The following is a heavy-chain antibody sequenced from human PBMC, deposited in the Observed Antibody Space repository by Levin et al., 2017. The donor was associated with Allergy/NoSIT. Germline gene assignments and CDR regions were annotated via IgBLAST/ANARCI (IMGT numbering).Heavy chain of an antibody. V-gene: IGHV3-30*18. CDR1: GFTFSSYG. CDR3: AKDQSPVGFDY. CDR2: ISYDGSNK. Sequence: GESLKISCAASGFTFSSYGMHWVRQAPGKGLEWVAVISYDGSNKYYADSVKGRFTISRDNSKNTLYLQMNSLRAEDTAVYYCAKDQSPVGFDYWGQGTLVTVSS. J-gene: IGHJ4*02. D-gene: IGHD1-26*01.